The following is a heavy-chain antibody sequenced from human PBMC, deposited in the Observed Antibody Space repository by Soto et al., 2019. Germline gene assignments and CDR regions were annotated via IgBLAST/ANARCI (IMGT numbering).Heavy chain of an antibody. V-gene: IGHV1-69*02. D-gene: IGHD3-9*01. J-gene: IGHJ6*03. Sequence: QVQLVQSGAEVKKPGSSVKVSCKASGGTFSSYTISWVRQAPGQGLEWMGRIIPILGIANYAQKFQGRVMITGDQSTRTDYMELSSLRSENTAVYYCAGYYDILTGPRYYYYYMDVWGKGTTVTVSS. CDR3: AGYYDILTGPRYYYYYMDV. CDR1: GGTFSSYT. CDR2: IIPILGIA.